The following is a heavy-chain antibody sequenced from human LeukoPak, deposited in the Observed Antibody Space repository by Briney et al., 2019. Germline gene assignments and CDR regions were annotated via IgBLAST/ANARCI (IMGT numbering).Heavy chain of an antibody. CDR1: GCTFSSYA. V-gene: IGHV3-30-3*01. Sequence: GGSLRLSCAASGCTFSSYAMHWVRQAPGKGLEWVAVISYDGSNKYYADSVKGRFTISRDNSKNTLYLQMNSLRAEDTAVYYCARDVDIVATIGFDYWGQGTLVTVSS. J-gene: IGHJ4*02. CDR3: ARDVDIVATIGFDY. D-gene: IGHD5-12*01. CDR2: ISYDGSNK.